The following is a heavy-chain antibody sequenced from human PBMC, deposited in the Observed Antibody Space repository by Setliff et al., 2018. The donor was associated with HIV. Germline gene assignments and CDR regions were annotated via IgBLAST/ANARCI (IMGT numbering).Heavy chain of an antibody. CDR3: ARAEKERWLQFGDAFDI. Sequence: ASVKVSCKASGYSFTSNFMHWVRQAPGQGLEYMGIINPSDGSTAYVEKFQGRVTMTSDTSANTVYMELSSLRAEDTAVYYCARAEKERWLQFGDAFDIWGQGTMVTVSS. V-gene: IGHV1-46*01. D-gene: IGHD5-12*01. CDR1: GYSFTSNF. J-gene: IGHJ3*02. CDR2: INPSDGST.